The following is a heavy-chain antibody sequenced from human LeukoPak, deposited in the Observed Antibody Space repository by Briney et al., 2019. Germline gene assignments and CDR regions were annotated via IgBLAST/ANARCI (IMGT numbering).Heavy chain of an antibody. Sequence: PGGSLRLSCAASGFTFSTFSMNWVRQAPGKGLEWLSYISSSDGTIYYADSVKGRFTISRDNAKNSMYLQMNSLRAEDTAVYYCASEQQLASWYFDLWGRGTLVTVSS. CDR2: ISSSDGTI. CDR1: GFTFSTFS. CDR3: ASEQQLASWYFDL. V-gene: IGHV3-48*04. D-gene: IGHD6-13*01. J-gene: IGHJ2*01.